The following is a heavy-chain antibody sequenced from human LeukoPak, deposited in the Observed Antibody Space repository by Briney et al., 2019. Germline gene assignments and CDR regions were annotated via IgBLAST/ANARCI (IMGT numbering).Heavy chain of an antibody. Sequence: TSETLSLTCTVSGYSISSGYYWGWIRQPPGKGLEWIGSIYHSGSTYYNPSLKSRVTISVDTSKNQFSLKLSSVTAADTAVYYCAVGRIVATINFDYWGQGTLVTVSS. CDR1: GYSISSGYY. J-gene: IGHJ4*02. V-gene: IGHV4-38-2*02. D-gene: IGHD5-12*01. CDR3: AVGRIVATINFDY. CDR2: IYHSGST.